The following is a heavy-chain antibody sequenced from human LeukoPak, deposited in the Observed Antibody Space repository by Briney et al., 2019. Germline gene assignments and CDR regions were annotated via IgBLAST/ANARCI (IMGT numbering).Heavy chain of an antibody. D-gene: IGHD3-10*01. V-gene: IGHV3-30*02. CDR3: ARTRLWFGELEDY. CDR2: IRYDGSNK. Sequence: GGSLRLSCAASGFTFSSYGMHWVRQAPGKGLEWVAFIRYDGSNKYYADSVKGRFTISRDNSKNTLYLQMNSLRAGDTAVYYCARTRLWFGELEDYWGQGTLVTVSS. J-gene: IGHJ4*02. CDR1: GFTFSSYG.